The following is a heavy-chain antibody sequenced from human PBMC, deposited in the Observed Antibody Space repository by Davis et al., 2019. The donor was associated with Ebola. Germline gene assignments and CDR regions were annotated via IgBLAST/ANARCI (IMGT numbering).Heavy chain of an antibody. CDR3: ARGPQTMADHYYYGMDV. CDR1: GFTFSSYA. D-gene: IGHD3-10*01. Sequence: GGSLRPSFAAPGFTFSSYAMHWVRQPPAKRPVWVAVITYDGSNKYYADSVKGRFTISRDNSKNTLYLQMNSLSAEDTAVYYCARGPQTMADHYYYGMDVWGQGTTVTVAS. CDR2: ITYDGSNK. V-gene: IGHV3-30*04. J-gene: IGHJ6*02.